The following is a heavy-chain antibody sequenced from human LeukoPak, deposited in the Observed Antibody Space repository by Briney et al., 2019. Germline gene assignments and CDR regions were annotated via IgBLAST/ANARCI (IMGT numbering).Heavy chain of an antibody. J-gene: IGHJ3*02. CDR2: IIPIFGTT. D-gene: IGHD1-26*01. CDR3: ARGHREWAPGVSYSGDAFDI. Sequence: GASVKVSCKASGGTFSSYAISWVRQAPGQGLEWMGGIIPIFGTTNYAQKFQGRVTITADESTSTAYMELSRLRSEDTAVYYCARGHREWAPGVSYSGDAFDIWGQGTMVTVSS. CDR1: GGTFSSYA. V-gene: IGHV1-69*13.